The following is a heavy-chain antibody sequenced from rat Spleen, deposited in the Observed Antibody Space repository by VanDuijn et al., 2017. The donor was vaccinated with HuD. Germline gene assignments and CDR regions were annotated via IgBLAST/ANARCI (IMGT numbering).Heavy chain of an antibody. CDR3: AMSGYYSSYTRLMDV. D-gene: IGHD1-2*01. CDR1: GYSITSNY. J-gene: IGHJ4*01. Sequence: EVQLQESGPGLVKPSQSLSLTCSVTGYSITSNYWGWIRKFPGNKMEWMGYISYSGSTSYNPSLKSRISITRDTSKNQFLLQVNSVNTEDTATYYCAMSGYYSSYTRLMDVWGQGASVTVSS. V-gene: IGHV3-1*01. CDR2: ISYSGST.